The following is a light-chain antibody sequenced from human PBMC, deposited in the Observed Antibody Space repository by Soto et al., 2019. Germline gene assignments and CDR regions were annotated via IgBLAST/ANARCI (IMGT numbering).Light chain of an antibody. CDR3: SSYAGSSWV. Sequence: QSALTQPPSASGSPGQSVTISCTGTSSDVGAYNYVSWYQQHPGKAPKLMIYDVSKRPSGVPYRFSGSKSGNAASLTVSGLQGEDEADYYCSSYAGSSWVFGGGTQRPS. CDR1: SSDVGAYNY. V-gene: IGLV2-8*01. CDR2: DVS. J-gene: IGLJ3*02.